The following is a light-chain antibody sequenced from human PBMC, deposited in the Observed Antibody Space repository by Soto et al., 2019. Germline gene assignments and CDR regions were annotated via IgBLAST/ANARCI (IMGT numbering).Light chain of an antibody. J-gene: IGKJ1*01. CDR3: QQYGGSPWT. CDR2: GAS. Sequence: EVVLTQSPGTLSLSAGQRATLFCRASERVSSNYLDWYQQKPGQAPRLLIYGASSRAACIPDRFSGSGSGTDFTVTISRLEPEDFAVFYCQQYGGSPWTFGQRIKVEIK. V-gene: IGKV3-20*01. CDR1: ERVSSNY.